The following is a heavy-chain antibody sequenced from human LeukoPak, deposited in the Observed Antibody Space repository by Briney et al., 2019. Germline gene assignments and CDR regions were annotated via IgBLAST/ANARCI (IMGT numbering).Heavy chain of an antibody. CDR3: ARSGRGGAFDI. CDR1: GFTFSSYS. CDR2: IYSDGSRT. V-gene: IGHV3-74*01. Sequence: GGSLRLSCAASGFTFSSYSMNWVRQGPGKGLVWVSRIYSDGSRTTYADSVRGRFTISGDNAKNTLYLQMNSLRAEDTAMYYCARSGRGGAFDIWGQGTMVTVSS. D-gene: IGHD1-26*01. J-gene: IGHJ3*02.